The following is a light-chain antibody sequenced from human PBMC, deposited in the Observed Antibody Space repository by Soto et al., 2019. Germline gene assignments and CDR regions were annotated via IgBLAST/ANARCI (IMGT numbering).Light chain of an antibody. CDR2: GAS. Sequence: EIVLTQSPGTLSLSPGERATLSCRASQSVSSSYLAWYQQKPGQAPRLLIYGASSRATCIPDRFSGSGSGTDFTLTISRLEPEDFAVYYCHQYDSSPLTFGGGNKVEIK. J-gene: IGKJ4*01. CDR1: QSVSSSY. CDR3: HQYDSSPLT. V-gene: IGKV3-20*01.